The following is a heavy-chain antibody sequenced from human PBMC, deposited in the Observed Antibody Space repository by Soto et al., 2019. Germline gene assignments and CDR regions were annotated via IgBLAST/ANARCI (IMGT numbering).Heavy chain of an antibody. CDR3: AKEYGSGWYYFDY. Sequence: QVQLVESGGGVVQPGRSLRLSCAASGFTFSYYGIHWVRQAPGKGLVWVAVISYDGSNKYYADSVKGRFTISRDNSKNTLYLQMNSLRAEDTAVYYCAKEYGSGWYYFDYWGQGTLVNVSS. V-gene: IGHV3-30*18. CDR2: ISYDGSNK. J-gene: IGHJ4*02. D-gene: IGHD6-19*01. CDR1: GFTFSYYG.